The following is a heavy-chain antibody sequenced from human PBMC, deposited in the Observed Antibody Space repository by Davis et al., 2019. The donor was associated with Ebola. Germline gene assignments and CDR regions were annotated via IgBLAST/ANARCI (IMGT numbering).Heavy chain of an antibody. V-gene: IGHV4-34*01. CDR3: AREGRWGRFDP. D-gene: IGHD3-16*01. CDR1: GGSSSGYY. CDR2: INHSGST. J-gene: IGHJ5*02. Sequence: SETLSLTCAVSGGSSSGYYWSWIRQPPGKGLEWIGEINHSGSTNYNPSLKSRVTISVDTSKNQFSLKLRYVTAAATAVYYCAREGRWGRFDPWGQGTLVTVSS.